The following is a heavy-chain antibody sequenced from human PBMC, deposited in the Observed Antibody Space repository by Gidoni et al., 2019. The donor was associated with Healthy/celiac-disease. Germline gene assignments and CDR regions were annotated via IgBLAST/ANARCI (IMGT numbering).Heavy chain of an antibody. CDR3: ARASITIFGVPGGYFDY. CDR2: IYTSGST. J-gene: IGHJ4*02. Sequence: QVQLQESGPGLVKPSQTLSLTCTVSGGSISSGSYYWSWIRQPAGKGLEWIGRIYTSGSTNYNPSLKSRVTISVDTSKNQFSLKLSSVTAADTAVYYCARASITIFGVPGGYFDYWGQGTLVTVSS. V-gene: IGHV4-61*02. CDR1: GGSISSGSYY. D-gene: IGHD3-3*01.